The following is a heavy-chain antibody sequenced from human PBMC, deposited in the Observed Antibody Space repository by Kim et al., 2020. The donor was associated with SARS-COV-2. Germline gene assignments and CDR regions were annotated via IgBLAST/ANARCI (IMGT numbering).Heavy chain of an antibody. D-gene: IGHD3-9*01. Sequence: GGSLRLSCAASGFTFSSYGMSWVRQAPGKGLEWVSAISGSATTTYYADSVKGRFTISRDNSKNTLYLQMNSLRGEDTAIYYCARDHILTGHFFYYWGQGT. J-gene: IGHJ4*02. CDR3: ARDHILTGHFFYY. CDR2: ISGSATTT. CDR1: GFTFSSYG. V-gene: IGHV3-23*01.